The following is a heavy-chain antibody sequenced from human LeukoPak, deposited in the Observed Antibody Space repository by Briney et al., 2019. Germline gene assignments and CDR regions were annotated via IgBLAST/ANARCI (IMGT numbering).Heavy chain of an antibody. CDR1: GFTFSSYS. CDR3: AKWASGWYDNWFDP. J-gene: IGHJ5*02. Sequence: PGGSLRLSCAASGFTFSSYSMNWVRQAPGKGLGWVSGISGSGGSTYYADSVKGRFTISRDNSKNTLYLQMNSLRAEDTAVYYCAKWASGWYDNWFDPWGQGTLVTVSS. CDR2: ISGSGGST. D-gene: IGHD6-19*01. V-gene: IGHV3-23*01.